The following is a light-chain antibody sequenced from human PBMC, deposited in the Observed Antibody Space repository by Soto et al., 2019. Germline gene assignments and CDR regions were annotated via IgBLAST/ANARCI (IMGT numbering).Light chain of an antibody. CDR3: QQSYSTPQT. CDR2: EAS. V-gene: IGKV1-5*03. J-gene: IGKJ1*01. Sequence: DVEMTQSPSTLSGSVGDRVTSXXRTRQTISSWLAWYQQKPGKAPKIXIYEASTLKSGVPSRFSGSGAGTEFTLTISSLQPDDFATYYCQQSYSTPQTFGQGTKVDIK. CDR1: QTISSW.